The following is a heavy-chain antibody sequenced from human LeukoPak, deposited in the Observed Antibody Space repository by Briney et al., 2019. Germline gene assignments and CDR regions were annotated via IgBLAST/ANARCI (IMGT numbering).Heavy chain of an antibody. J-gene: IGHJ6*03. V-gene: IGHV3-21*01. CDR2: ISSSSSYI. D-gene: IGHD4-11*01. Sequence: GGSLRLSCAASGFTFSTYSMKWVRQAPGKWLEWVSSISSSSSYIYYADSVKGLFTISRDNAENSLYLQMSSIRAEDTAVYYCTRVEETATTAAMIRKYSYYYYYMDVWGKGNTVTVSS. CDR3: TRVEETATTAAMIRKYSYYYYYMDV. CDR1: GFTFSTYS.